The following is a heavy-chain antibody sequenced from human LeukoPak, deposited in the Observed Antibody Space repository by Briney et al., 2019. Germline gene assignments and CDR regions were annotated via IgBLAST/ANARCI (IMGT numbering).Heavy chain of an antibody. J-gene: IGHJ4*02. V-gene: IGHV3-48*01. CDR3: ARESISGHRDFDY. CDR1: GFTFSSYS. Sequence: PGGSLRLSCAASGFTFSSYSMNWLRQAQGKGLEWLSYISSGSRTIYYADSVKGRFTVSRDNAKSSLYLQMNSLRAEDTAVYYCARESISGHRDFDYWGQGALVTVSS. CDR2: ISSGSRTI. D-gene: IGHD1-20*01.